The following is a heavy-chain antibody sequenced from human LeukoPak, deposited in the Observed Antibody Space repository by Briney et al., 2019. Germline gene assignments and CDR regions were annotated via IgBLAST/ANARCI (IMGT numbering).Heavy chain of an antibody. CDR1: GGSISSSDFY. D-gene: IGHD2-15*01. J-gene: IGHJ5*02. CDR3: ARVNTQGVPSP. V-gene: IGHV4-39*01. CDR2: IYYSGTT. Sequence: SETLSLTCTVSGGSISSSDFYWGWIRQPPGKGLKWIASIYYSGTTHYNPSHQSRVTMSADTSKNQFSLKLSSVTAADTAVYYCARVNTQGVPSPWGQGILVTVSS.